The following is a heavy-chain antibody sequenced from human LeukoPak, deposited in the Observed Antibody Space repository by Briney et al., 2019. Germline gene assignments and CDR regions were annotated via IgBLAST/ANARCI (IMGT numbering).Heavy chain of an antibody. D-gene: IGHD2-15*01. CDR2: INPNSGGT. V-gene: IGHV1-2*06. Sequence: ASVKVSCKASGYTFTGYYMHWVRQAPGQGLEWMGRINPNSGGTNYAQKFQGRVTMTRDTSISTAYMELSRLRSDDTAVYYCARGSLGRYCSGSSCPSNWFDPWGQGTLVTVSS. J-gene: IGHJ5*02. CDR1: GYTFTGYY. CDR3: ARGSLGRYCSGSSCPSNWFDP.